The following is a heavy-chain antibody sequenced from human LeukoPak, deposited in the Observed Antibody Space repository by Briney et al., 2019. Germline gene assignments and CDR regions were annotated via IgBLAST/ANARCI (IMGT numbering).Heavy chain of an antibody. V-gene: IGHV3-48*03. CDR3: ARDTRNLFDL. CDR1: GFTFSGYE. CDR2: ISSSAGTT. J-gene: IGHJ4*02. Sequence: GGSLRLSCAASGFTFSGYEMNWVRQAPGKGLEWISYISSSAGTTYHADSVKGRFTISRDNAKNSLYLQMNSLKSEDTAVYYCARDTRNLFDLWGQGTLVTLSS.